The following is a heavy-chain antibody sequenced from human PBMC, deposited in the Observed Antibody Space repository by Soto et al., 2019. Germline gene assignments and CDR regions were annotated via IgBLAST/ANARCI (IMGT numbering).Heavy chain of an antibody. Sequence: ASVKVSCKASGYTFTGYYMHWVRQDTGQGLEWMGWINPNSGGTNYAQKFQGWVTMTRDTSISTAYMELSRLRSDDTAVYYCAREVWSGYFAVGGMDVWGQGTTVTVSS. D-gene: IGHD3-3*01. V-gene: IGHV1-2*04. CDR1: GYTFTGYY. J-gene: IGHJ6*02. CDR2: INPNSGGT. CDR3: AREVWSGYFAVGGMDV.